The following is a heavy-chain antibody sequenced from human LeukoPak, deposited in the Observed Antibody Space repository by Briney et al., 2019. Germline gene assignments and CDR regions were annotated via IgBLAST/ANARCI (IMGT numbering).Heavy chain of an antibody. Sequence: ASVKVSCKASGYTLTGYYMHWVRQAPGQGLEWMGWINPNSGGTNYAQKFQGWVTMTRDTSISTAYMELSRLRSDDTAVYYCARDSRAAASYFDYWGQGTLVTVSS. V-gene: IGHV1-2*04. CDR1: GYTLTGYY. J-gene: IGHJ4*02. CDR2: INPNSGGT. CDR3: ARDSRAAASYFDY. D-gene: IGHD6-13*01.